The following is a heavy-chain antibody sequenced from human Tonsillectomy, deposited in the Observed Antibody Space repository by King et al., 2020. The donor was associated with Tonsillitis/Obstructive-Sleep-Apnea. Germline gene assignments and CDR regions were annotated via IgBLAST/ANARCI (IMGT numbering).Heavy chain of an antibody. Sequence: VQLVESGGGLVQPGGSLRLSCAASGFTFSTYAMSWVRQAPGKGLEWVSAISGSGGSTYHTDSVKGRFPISREHSKNTVDLQMNSLRAGDTAVYYCSGGPXXVRGVVGWYGPWGRGXLVTVSS. V-gene: IGHV3-23*04. CDR3: SGGPXXVRGVVGWYGP. D-gene: IGHD3-10*01. CDR2: ISGSGGST. CDR1: GFTFSTYA. J-gene: IGHJ5*02.